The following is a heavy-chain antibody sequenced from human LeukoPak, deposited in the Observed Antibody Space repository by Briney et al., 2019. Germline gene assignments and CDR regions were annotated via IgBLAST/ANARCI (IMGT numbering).Heavy chain of an antibody. V-gene: IGHV4-59*01. CDR2: ISYSGST. CDR3: ARGGSGYALNWFDP. D-gene: IGHD5-12*01. J-gene: IGHJ5*02. Sequence: SETLSLTCTVSGGSFSSYYWSWIRQPPGKGLEWIGHISYSGSTNYNPSLKSRVTISVDTSKNQFSLKLSSVTAADTAVYYCARGGSGYALNWFDPWGQGTLVTVSS. CDR1: GGSFSSYY.